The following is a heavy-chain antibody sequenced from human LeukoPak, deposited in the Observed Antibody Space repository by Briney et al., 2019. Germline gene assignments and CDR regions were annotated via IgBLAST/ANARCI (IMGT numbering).Heavy chain of an antibody. CDR1: GYSFTSYW. CDR2: IYPGDSNT. J-gene: IGHJ4*02. CDR3: ATGRYCSGGTCYSSLDF. V-gene: IGHV5-51*01. D-gene: IGHD2-15*01. Sequence: GESLKISCKVSGYSFTSYWIGWVRQMPGKGLEWMGIIYPGDSNTRYSPSFQGQVTISVDKSISTAYLQWSSLKASDTAVYYCATGRYCSGGTCYSSLDFWGQGTLVTVSS.